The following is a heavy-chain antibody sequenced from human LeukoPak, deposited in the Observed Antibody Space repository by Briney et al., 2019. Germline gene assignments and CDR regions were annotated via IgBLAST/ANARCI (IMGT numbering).Heavy chain of an antibody. CDR3: ASASSHRIAAGGDY. V-gene: IGHV3-74*01. J-gene: IGHJ4*02. CDR1: GFTFSNYW. CDR2: INSDGSSR. D-gene: IGHD6-13*01. Sequence: SGGSLRLSCAASGFTFSNYWMHWVRHAPGKGPVWVSRINSDGSSRNYADSVKGRFTISRDNAKNTLYLQMNSLRAEDTAVYYCASASSHRIAAGGDYWGQGTLVTVSS.